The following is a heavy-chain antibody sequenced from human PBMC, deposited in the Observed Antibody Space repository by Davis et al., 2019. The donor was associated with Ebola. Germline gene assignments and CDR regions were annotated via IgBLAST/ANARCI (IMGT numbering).Heavy chain of an antibody. Sequence: PGGSLRLSCAASGFTFSSYGMSWVRQAPGKGLEWISGISGSGGSTYYADSVKGRFTISRDNAKNTLSLQMNSLRVEDTAVYYCVRDSGYYSHDYWGHGTLVTVSS. D-gene: IGHD5-12*01. CDR2: ISGSGGST. CDR3: VRDSGYYSHDY. V-gene: IGHV3-23*01. CDR1: GFTFSSYG. J-gene: IGHJ4*01.